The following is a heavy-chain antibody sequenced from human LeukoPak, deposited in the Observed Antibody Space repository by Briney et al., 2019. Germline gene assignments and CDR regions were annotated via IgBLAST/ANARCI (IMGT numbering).Heavy chain of an antibody. Sequence: GGSLRLSCAASGITFSSYAMHWVRQAPGKGLEWVAVISYDGSNKYYADSVKGRFTISRDNSKNTLYLQMNSLRAEDTAVYYCARGDIVVVPAAYIDYWGQGTLVTVSS. J-gene: IGHJ4*02. V-gene: IGHV3-30-3*01. D-gene: IGHD2-2*01. CDR2: ISYDGSNK. CDR1: GITFSSYA. CDR3: ARGDIVVVPAAYIDY.